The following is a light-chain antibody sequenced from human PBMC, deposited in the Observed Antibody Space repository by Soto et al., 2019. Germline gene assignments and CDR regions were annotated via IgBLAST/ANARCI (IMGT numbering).Light chain of an antibody. Sequence: EIVLTQSPGTLSLSPGERATLSCRASQSVSNSYLAWYQQKPGQAPRLLIYDASSRATGIPDRFSGSGSGTDFTLNISSLEPEDCAVYYCQQYGSSPRTFGQGTKLEIK. J-gene: IGKJ2*02. V-gene: IGKV3-20*01. CDR3: QQYGSSPRT. CDR2: DAS. CDR1: QSVSNSY.